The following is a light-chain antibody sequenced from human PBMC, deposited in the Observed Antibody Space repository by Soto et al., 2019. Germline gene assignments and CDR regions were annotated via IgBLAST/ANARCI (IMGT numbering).Light chain of an antibody. V-gene: IGLV3-1*01. CDR1: KLGDKF. J-gene: IGLJ1*01. CDR3: QGWNINPGV. CDR2: EDY. Sequence: SYELTQPPSVSVSPGQTASITCSGDKLGDKFACWYQQKPGQSPVLVIYEDYKRPSGIPERFSGSNSGNTATLTISDTQAMDEANYYCQGWNINPGVFGTGTKVTAL.